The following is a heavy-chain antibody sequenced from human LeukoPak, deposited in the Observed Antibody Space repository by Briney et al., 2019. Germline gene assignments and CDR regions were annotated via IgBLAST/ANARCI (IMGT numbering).Heavy chain of an antibody. J-gene: IGHJ4*02. Sequence: GGSLRLSCAASGFSFSNFAMSWVRQAPGKGLEWVANIKQDGSEKYYVDSVKGRFTISRDNAKNSLYLQMNSLRAEDTAVYYCARITVTTGYYFDYWGQGTLVTVSS. D-gene: IGHD4-17*01. CDR2: IKQDGSEK. CDR1: GFSFSNFA. V-gene: IGHV3-7*01. CDR3: ARITVTTGYYFDY.